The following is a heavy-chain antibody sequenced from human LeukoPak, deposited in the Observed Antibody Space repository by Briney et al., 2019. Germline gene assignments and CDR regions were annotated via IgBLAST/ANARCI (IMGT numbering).Heavy chain of an antibody. D-gene: IGHD2-2*01. CDR1: GYTFTSYY. CDR3: ARDQRGCSSSSCYYYFDY. Sequence: SVKVSCKASGYTFTSYYMHWVRQAPGQGLEWMGGIIPIFGTANYAQKFQGRVTITADESTSTAYMELSSLRSEDTAVYYCARDQRGCSSSSCYYYFDYWGQGTLVTVSS. J-gene: IGHJ4*02. V-gene: IGHV1-69*13. CDR2: IIPIFGTA.